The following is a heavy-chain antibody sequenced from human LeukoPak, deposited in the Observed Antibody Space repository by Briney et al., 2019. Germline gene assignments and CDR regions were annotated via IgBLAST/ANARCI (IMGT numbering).Heavy chain of an antibody. CDR1: GFTCSNAW. V-gene: IGHV3-15*03. CDR3: TTDIHILMGSGDC. J-gene: IGHJ4*02. CDR2: IKSKVNGGTA. D-gene: IGHD3-9*01. Sequence: GGSVRLSCVAAGFTCSNAWLTWVRQGLGTGLEWVGRIKSKVNGGTADHAAPVKGRFTISRDDSQNMLYLQMNSLKTEETAVYCTTDIHILMGSGDCWGQGTLVTVSS.